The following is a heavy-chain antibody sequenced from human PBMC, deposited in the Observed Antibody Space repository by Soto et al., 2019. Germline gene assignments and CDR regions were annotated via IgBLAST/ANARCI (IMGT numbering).Heavy chain of an antibody. CDR1: GYTFTSHG. D-gene: IGHD6-19*01. J-gene: IGHJ5*02. CDR2: ISGYNGDT. Sequence: QVQLVHSGGGVKKPGASVKVSCKASGYTFTSHGISWVRQAPGQGLEWMGWISGYNGDTNYAQKFQGRVTMTTDTSTSTAYMELRSLSSDDTAVYYCARDPLNTSGYRIWFDPWGQGILVTVSS. V-gene: IGHV1-18*04. CDR3: ARDPLNTSGYRIWFDP.